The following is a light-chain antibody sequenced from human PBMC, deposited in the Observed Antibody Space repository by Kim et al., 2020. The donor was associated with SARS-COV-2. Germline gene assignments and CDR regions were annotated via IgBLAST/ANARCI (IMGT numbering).Light chain of an antibody. Sequence: VALGQTVRITCQGDSLKSYYATWYQQKPGQAPIRVIYSKNNRPSGIPDRFSGSSSGNTASLTITGTQAGDEADYYCNSRDSNDNVVFGGGTKLTVL. CDR1: SLKSYY. CDR3: NSRDSNDNVV. CDR2: SKN. V-gene: IGLV3-19*01. J-gene: IGLJ2*01.